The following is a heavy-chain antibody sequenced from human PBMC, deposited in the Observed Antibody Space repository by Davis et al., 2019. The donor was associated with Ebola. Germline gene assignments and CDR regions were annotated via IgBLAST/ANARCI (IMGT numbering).Heavy chain of an antibody. J-gene: IGHJ3*02. Sequence: MPSETLSLTCTVSGGSVSSGSYYWSWIRQPPGKGLEWIGYIYYSGSSNHNPSLRSRVTISVDTSKNQFSLKLSSVTAADTAVYYCARGRAIFGVVIKGDAFDIWGQGTMVTVSS. V-gene: IGHV4-61*01. CDR2: IYYSGSS. D-gene: IGHD3-3*01. CDR3: ARGRAIFGVVIKGDAFDI. CDR1: GGSVSSGSYY.